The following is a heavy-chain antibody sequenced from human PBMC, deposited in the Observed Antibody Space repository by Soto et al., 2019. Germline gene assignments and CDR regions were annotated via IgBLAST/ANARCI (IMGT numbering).Heavy chain of an antibody. Sequence: SETLSLTCAVYGVSFSGYYWSWIRQPPGKGLEWIGEINHSGSTNYNPSLKSRVTISVDTSKNQFSLKLSSVTAADTAVYYCAKTLGGFYSSGWYGRAFDIWGEGTMVT. CDR1: GVSFSGYY. J-gene: IGHJ3*02. V-gene: IGHV4-34*01. CDR2: INHSGST. CDR3: AKTLGGFYSSGWYGRAFDI. D-gene: IGHD6-19*01.